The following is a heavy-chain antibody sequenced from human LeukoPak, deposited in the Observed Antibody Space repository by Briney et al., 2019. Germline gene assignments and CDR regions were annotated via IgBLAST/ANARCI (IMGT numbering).Heavy chain of an antibody. D-gene: IGHD2-2*01. CDR1: GYTFTSYD. CDR2: MNPNSGNT. CDR3: ARGDIVVVPAAGYYYYYGMDV. J-gene: IGHJ6*02. V-gene: IGHV1-8*01. Sequence: ASVKVSCKASGYTFTSYDINWVRQATGQGLEWMGWMNPNSGNTGYAQKFQGRVTMTRNTSISTAYMELSSPRSEDTAVYYCARGDIVVVPAAGYYYYYGMDVWGQGTTVTVSS.